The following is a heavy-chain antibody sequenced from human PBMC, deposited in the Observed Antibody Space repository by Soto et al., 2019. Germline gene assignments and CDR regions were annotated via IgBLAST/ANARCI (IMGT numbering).Heavy chain of an antibody. CDR1: GYTFTNYF. CDR3: AREYGGSRVFDY. Sequence: QVQLVQSGAEVNKPGASVKVSCKTSGYTFTNYFIHWVRQAPGQGLEWMGIINPSADSTNYAQKCQGRGTGTRDTFTSTVYMELRSLRSEDTAVYFCAREYGGSRVFDYWGQGTLVTVSS. CDR2: INPSADST. J-gene: IGHJ4*02. D-gene: IGHD1-26*01. V-gene: IGHV1-46*01.